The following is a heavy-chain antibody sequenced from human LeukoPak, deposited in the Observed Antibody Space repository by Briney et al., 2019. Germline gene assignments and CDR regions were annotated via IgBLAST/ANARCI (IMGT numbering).Heavy chain of an antibody. J-gene: IGHJ4*02. Sequence: SETLSLTCAVYGGSFSGYYWSWIRQSPGKGLEWIGEINHSGSTNYNPSLKSRVTISVDTSKNQFSLKLSSVTAADTAVYYCARGGVVVVTAIGYWGQGTLVTVSS. CDR2: INHSGST. CDR3: ARGGVVVVTAIGY. V-gene: IGHV4-34*01. D-gene: IGHD2-21*02. CDR1: GGSFSGYY.